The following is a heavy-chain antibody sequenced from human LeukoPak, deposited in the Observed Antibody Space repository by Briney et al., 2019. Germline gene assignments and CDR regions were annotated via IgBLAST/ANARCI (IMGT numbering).Heavy chain of an antibody. D-gene: IGHD5-12*01. Sequence: SETLSLTCAVYGGSFSGYYWGWVRQPPGKGLEWIGSLSSGGSVYYTPSLKSRVTVSIDASKNQFSLRLTSVVAADTAVYYCARHAVVDAYPRYFQHWGQGTLITVSS. CDR1: GGSFSGYY. CDR2: LSSGGSV. J-gene: IGHJ1*01. V-gene: IGHV4-39*01. CDR3: ARHAVVDAYPRYFQH.